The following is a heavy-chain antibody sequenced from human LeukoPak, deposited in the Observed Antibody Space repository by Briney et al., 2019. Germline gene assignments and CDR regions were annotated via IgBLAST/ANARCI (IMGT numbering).Heavy chain of an antibody. CDR2: INHSGST. CDR1: GGSFSGYY. D-gene: IGHD6-13*01. V-gene: IGHV4-34*01. Sequence: SAPLSLTCAVSGGSFSGYYWSWIRQPPGKGLEWIGEINHSGSTNYNPSLKSRVTISVDTSKNQFSLKLSSVTAADTAVYYCARTGTRPGIAAAGFDYWGQGTLVTVSS. J-gene: IGHJ4*02. CDR3: ARTGTRPGIAAAGFDY.